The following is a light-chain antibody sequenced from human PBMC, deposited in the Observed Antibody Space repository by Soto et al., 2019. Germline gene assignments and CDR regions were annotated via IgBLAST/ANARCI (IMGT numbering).Light chain of an antibody. CDR3: QQRSNWPIT. V-gene: IGKV3-11*01. Sequence: EIVLTQSPATLSLSPGERATLSCRASQSVSSYLAWYQQKPGQAPKLLIYDASNRATGIPARFSGSGSVTEFTLTISSLEPEDFAVYYCQQRSNWPITFGPGTKVDIK. CDR2: DAS. CDR1: QSVSSY. J-gene: IGKJ3*01.